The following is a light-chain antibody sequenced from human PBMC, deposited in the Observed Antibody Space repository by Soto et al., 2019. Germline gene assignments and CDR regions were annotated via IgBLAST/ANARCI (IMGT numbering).Light chain of an antibody. CDR3: TSYTSSSTYV. V-gene: IGLV2-14*01. CDR1: SSDVGGYNY. J-gene: IGLJ1*01. CDR2: DVT. Sequence: QSALTQPASVSGSPGQSIAISCTGTSSDVGGYNYVSWYQQHPGKAPKLIIYDVTNRPSGVSNRFSGSKSGNTASLTISGLQAEDEADYYCTSYTSSSTYVFGTGTKVTDL.